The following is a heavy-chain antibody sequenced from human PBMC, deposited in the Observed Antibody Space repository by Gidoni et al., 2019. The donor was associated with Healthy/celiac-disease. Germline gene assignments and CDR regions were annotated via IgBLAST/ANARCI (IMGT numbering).Heavy chain of an antibody. CDR2: IYHSGSN. D-gene: IGHD6-13*01. J-gene: IGHJ4*02. CDR3: AREEGSWYQNYFDY. V-gene: IGHV4-4*02. Sequence: QVQLQASGPGLVTPSGTLSLTCAVSGSSISSSNWWSWVRQPPGKGLEWIGEIYHSGSNNYNPSLKSRVTISVDKSKNQFSLKLSSVTAADTAVYYCAREEGSWYQNYFDYWGQGTLVTVSS. CDR1: GSSISSSNW.